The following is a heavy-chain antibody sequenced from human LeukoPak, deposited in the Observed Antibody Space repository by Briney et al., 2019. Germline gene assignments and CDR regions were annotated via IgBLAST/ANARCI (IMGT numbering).Heavy chain of an antibody. CDR2: INPSGGST. V-gene: IGHV1-46*01. CDR1: GYTFTSYY. Sequence: ASVKVSCKASGYTFTSYYMHWVRQAPGQELEWMGLINPSGGSTSDAQKFQGRVSMTRDTSTSTVYMELSSLSSEDTAVYYCARVRSTVVTPSYYFDYWGQGTLVTVSS. CDR3: ARVRSTVVTPSYYFDY. D-gene: IGHD4-23*01. J-gene: IGHJ4*02.